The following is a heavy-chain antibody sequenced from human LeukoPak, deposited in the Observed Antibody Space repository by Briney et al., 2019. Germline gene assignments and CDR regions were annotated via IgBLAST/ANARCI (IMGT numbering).Heavy chain of an antibody. V-gene: IGHV3-53*01. CDR1: GFTVSSNY. J-gene: IGHJ3*02. CDR2: IYSGGST. D-gene: IGHD6-19*01. CDR3: ARVSSGWSSGAFDI. Sequence: GGSLRLSCAASGFTVSSNYMSWVRQAPGKGLEWVSVIYSGGSTYYADSVKGRFTISRDNSKNTLYLQMNSLRAEDTAVYYCARVSSGWSSGAFDIWGQGTMVTVPS.